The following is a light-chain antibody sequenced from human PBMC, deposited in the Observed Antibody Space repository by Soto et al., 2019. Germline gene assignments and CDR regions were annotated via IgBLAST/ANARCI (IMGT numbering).Light chain of an antibody. Sequence: TVLTQSPGTLSLSPGERATLSCRASQTVTRNFLAWYQQKPGQAPRLLIYDASDRAPGIPDRFSGSGSETNFTLTISRLEPEDFAVYFCHQYGSTPPITFGQGTRLEI. CDR1: QTVTRNF. CDR3: HQYGSTPPIT. J-gene: IGKJ5*01. V-gene: IGKV3-20*01. CDR2: DAS.